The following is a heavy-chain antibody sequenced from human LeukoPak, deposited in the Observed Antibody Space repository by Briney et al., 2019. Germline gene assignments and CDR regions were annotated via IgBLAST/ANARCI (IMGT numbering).Heavy chain of an antibody. Sequence: GESLKISCKGSGYSFTTYWIGWVRQMPGKGLEWMGIIYPGDSDTRYSPSFQGQVTISADKSISTAYLQWAGLKASDTALYYCVRQASRCSPMDVWGKGTTVTVSS. J-gene: IGHJ6*03. D-gene: IGHD2-2*01. CDR3: VRQASRCSPMDV. V-gene: IGHV5-51*01. CDR1: GYSFTTYW. CDR2: IYPGDSDT.